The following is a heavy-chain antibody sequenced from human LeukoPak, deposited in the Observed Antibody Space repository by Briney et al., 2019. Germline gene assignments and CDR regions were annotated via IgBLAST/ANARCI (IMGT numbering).Heavy chain of an antibody. D-gene: IGHD3-10*01. V-gene: IGHV3-30*04. CDR2: ISYDGSNK. J-gene: IGHJ4*02. CDR3: ARDLKGYGSGSYPIAY. Sequence: GGSLRLSCAASGFTFSSYAMHWVRQAPGKGLEWVAVISYDGSNKYYADSVKGRFTMSRDNSKNTLYLQMNSLRAEDTAVYYCARDLKGYGSGSYPIAYWGQGTLVTVSS. CDR1: GFTFSSYA.